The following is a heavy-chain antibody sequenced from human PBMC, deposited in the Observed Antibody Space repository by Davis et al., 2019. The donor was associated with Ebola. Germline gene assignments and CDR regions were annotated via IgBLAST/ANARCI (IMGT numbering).Heavy chain of an antibody. CDR2: ISAYNGNT. D-gene: IGHD1-14*01. Sequence: AASVKVSCKASGGTFSSYAISWVRQAPGQGLEWMGWISAYNGNTNYAQKLQDRVTMTTDTSTSTAYMELRSLRSDDTAVYYCARDKFSGLDVWGQGTTVTVSS. CDR1: GGTFSSYA. CDR3: ARDKFSGLDV. J-gene: IGHJ6*02. V-gene: IGHV1-18*01.